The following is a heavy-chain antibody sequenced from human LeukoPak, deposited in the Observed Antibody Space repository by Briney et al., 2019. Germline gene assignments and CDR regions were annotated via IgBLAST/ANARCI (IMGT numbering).Heavy chain of an antibody. J-gene: IGHJ4*02. CDR1: GFTFSDYS. CDR2: ISSSSSYI. Sequence: GGSLRLSCAASGFTFSDYSMNWVRQAPGKGLEWVSSISSSSSYIYYADSVEGRFTISRDNAKNSLYLHMNSLRSEDTAVYYCARDRDDSSGYNPGYWGQGTLVTVSS. D-gene: IGHD3-22*01. CDR3: ARDRDDSSGYNPGY. V-gene: IGHV3-21*04.